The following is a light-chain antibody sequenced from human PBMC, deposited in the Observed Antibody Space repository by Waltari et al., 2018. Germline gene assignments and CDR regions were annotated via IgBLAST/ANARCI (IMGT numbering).Light chain of an antibody. CDR2: EVT. Sequence: QSAPTQLASVSGSPGQSITTPCPATSPAIRCSNLVAWYQQLPGNAPKLVIYEVTERPSELSNRFSGSKSGNTASLTISGLQAEDEADYYCSSFESSRTWVFGGGTKLTVL. J-gene: IGLJ3*02. CDR3: SSFESSRTWV. V-gene: IGLV2-23*02. CDR1: SPAIRCSNL.